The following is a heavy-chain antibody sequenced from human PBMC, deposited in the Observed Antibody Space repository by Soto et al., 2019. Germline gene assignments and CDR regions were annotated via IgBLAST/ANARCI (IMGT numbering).Heavy chain of an antibody. CDR1: GFSLRTTGVG. CDR2: IYWNDDK. Sequence: QITLKESGPPLVEPTQTLTLTCTYSGFSLRTTGVGVGWIRQPPGKALEWLGIIYWNDDKRYSPSLKNRFTLTSDISKSQVVLTMTNMDPVDTATYYCAHTWELPFDYWGQGTLVIVSS. CDR3: AHTWELPFDY. V-gene: IGHV2-5*01. J-gene: IGHJ4*02. D-gene: IGHD3-10*01.